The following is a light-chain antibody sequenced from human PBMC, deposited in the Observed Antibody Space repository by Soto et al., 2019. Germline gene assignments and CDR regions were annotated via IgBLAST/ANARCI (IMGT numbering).Light chain of an antibody. CDR1: QSISSSY. CDR2: AAS. V-gene: IGKV3-20*01. Sequence: EIVLTQSPGTLSLSPGDRATLSCRASQSISSSYLAWYQQIPGQAPRLLIYAASSRATGIPDRFSGSGSGTDFTLTINRLEPEDFAVYYCQQYGSSSGTFGQGTKVEIK. CDR3: QQYGSSSGT. J-gene: IGKJ1*01.